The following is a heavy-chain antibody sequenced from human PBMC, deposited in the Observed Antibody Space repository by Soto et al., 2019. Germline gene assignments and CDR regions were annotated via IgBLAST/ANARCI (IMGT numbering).Heavy chain of an antibody. CDR1: GFTFSSYA. CDR2: ISYDGSNK. CDR3: AREAYYFDY. J-gene: IGHJ4*02. V-gene: IGHV3-30-3*01. Sequence: ESGGGVVQPGRSLRLSCAASGFTFSSYAMHWVRQAPGKGLEWVAVISYDGSNKYYADSVKGRFTISRDNSKNTLYLQMNSVRAEDTAVYYCAREAYYFDYWGQGTLVTVSS.